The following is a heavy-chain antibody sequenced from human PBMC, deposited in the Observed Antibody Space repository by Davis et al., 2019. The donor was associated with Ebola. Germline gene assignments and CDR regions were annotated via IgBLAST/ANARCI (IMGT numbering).Heavy chain of an antibody. Sequence: ASVKVSCKASGGTFSSYAISWVRQAPGQRLEWMGWINAGNGNTKYSQKFQGRVTITRDTSASTAYMELSSLRSEDTAVYYCARGYGSYYSFDYWGQGTLVTVSS. CDR3: ARGYGSYYSFDY. CDR2: INAGNGNT. D-gene: IGHD1-26*01. CDR1: GGTFSSYA. J-gene: IGHJ4*02. V-gene: IGHV1-3*01.